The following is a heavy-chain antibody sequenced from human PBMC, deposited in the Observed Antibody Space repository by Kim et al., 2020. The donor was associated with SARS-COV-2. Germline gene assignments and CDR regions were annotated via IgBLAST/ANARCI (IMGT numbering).Heavy chain of an antibody. V-gene: IGHV3-11*05. J-gene: IGHJ4*02. CDR1: GFTFSDYY. Sequence: GGSLRLSCAASGFTFSDYYMSWIRQAPGKGLEWISYISTNSNYAKYADSVKGRFTISRDNAKKSLYLQMSSLSAEDTAVYYCARVLVGAEDYWGQGTLVTVSS. D-gene: IGHD1-26*01. CDR2: ISTNSNYA. CDR3: ARVLVGAEDY.